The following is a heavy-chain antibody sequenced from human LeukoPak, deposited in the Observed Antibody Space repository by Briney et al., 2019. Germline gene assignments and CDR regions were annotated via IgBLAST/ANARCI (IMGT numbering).Heavy chain of an antibody. D-gene: IGHD3-3*01. CDR2: IKQDGSEA. Sequence: PGGSLRLSCAASGFTFSSYAMSWVRQAPGKGPEWVANIKQDGSEAYDGDSVKGRFTISRDNAKNSLYLQMNSLRAEDTAVYYCARVEWMGRMDYWGQGTLITVSS. CDR3: ARVEWMGRMDY. CDR1: GFTFSSYA. V-gene: IGHV3-7*04. J-gene: IGHJ4*02.